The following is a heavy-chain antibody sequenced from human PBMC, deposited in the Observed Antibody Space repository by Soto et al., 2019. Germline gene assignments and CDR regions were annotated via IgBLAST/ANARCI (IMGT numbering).Heavy chain of an antibody. CDR1: GFIFSDHN. V-gene: IGHV3-72*01. CDR3: VRVGDGVKVDY. Sequence: EVQLVESGGGLVQPGGPLRLSCTASGFIFSDHNMDWVRQAPGKGLDWIGRSNSKANNYITDYAASVKGRFTISRDESKNSLYLQMNSLKPEDTALYYCVRVGDGVKVDYWGQGTLVTVSS. J-gene: IGHJ4*02. D-gene: IGHD2-8*01. CDR2: SNSKANNYIT.